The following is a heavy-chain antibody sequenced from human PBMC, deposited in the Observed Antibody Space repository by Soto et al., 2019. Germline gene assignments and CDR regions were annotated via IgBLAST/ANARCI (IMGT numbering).Heavy chain of an antibody. CDR2: IYHSGST. CDR3: ARVGSSGWSPDY. CDR1: GGSISSGGYS. V-gene: IGHV4-30-2*01. J-gene: IGHJ4*02. Sequence: SETLSLTCAVSGGSISSGGYSWSWIRQPPGKGLEWIGYIYHSGSTYYNPSLKSRVTISVDRSKNQFSLKLRSVTAADTAVYYCARVGSSGWSPDYWGRGTLVTVSS. D-gene: IGHD6-19*01.